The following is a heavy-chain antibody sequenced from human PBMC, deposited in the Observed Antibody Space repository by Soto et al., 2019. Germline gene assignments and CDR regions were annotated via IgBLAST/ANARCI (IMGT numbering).Heavy chain of an antibody. V-gene: IGHV3-15*01. CDR3: TTQELRFLEWFIYEYYMDV. D-gene: IGHD3-3*01. CDR2: IKSKTDGGTT. J-gene: IGHJ6*03. Sequence: GGSLRLSCAASGFTFSNAWMSWVRQAPGKGLEWVGRIKSKTDGGTTDYAAPVKGRFTISRDDSKNTLYLQMNSLKTEDTAVYYCTTQELRFLEWFIYEYYMDVWGKGTTVTVSS. CDR1: GFTFSNAW.